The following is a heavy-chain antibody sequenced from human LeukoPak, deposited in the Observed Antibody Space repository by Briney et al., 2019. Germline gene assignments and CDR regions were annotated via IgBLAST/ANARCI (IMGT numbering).Heavy chain of an antibody. CDR1: GFTFSSYW. CDR2: INSDGSSI. V-gene: IGHV3-74*03. D-gene: IGHD3-22*01. J-gene: IGHJ4*02. Sequence: PGGSLRLSCAASGFTFSSYWMHWVRQAPGKGLVWVSDINSDGSSIMYADSVKGRFTISRDNAKNTLYLQMNSLRAEDTAVYYCARVPVVVEDLDYWGQGTLVTVSS. CDR3: ARVPVVVEDLDY.